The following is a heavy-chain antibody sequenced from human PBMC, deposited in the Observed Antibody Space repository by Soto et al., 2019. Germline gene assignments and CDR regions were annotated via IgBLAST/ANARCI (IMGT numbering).Heavy chain of an antibody. D-gene: IGHD2-15*01. V-gene: IGHV4-59*08. Sequence: PSETLSLTCAVSGGSISNYYWTWIRQSPGKGLEWIGYIYSSGNTNYNPSLTSRVTISLDTSKSHFSLRLTSVTAADTALYYCASKRYCSGGSCYDDYWGQGTLVTVSS. J-gene: IGHJ4*02. CDR3: ASKRYCSGGSCYDDY. CDR1: GGSISNYY. CDR2: IYSSGNT.